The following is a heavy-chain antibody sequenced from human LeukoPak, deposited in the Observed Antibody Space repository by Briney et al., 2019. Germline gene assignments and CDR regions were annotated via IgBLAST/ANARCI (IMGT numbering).Heavy chain of an antibody. J-gene: IGHJ4*02. CDR3: AREDTAMAVYFDY. CDR1: GGSISSSSYY. Sequence: ETLSLTCTVSGGSISSSSYYWGWIRQPPGKGLEWVANIKQDGSEKYYVDSVKGRFTISRDNAKNSLYLQMNSLRAEDTAVYYCAREDTAMAVYFDYWGQGTLVTVSS. D-gene: IGHD5-18*01. V-gene: IGHV3-7*01. CDR2: IKQDGSEK.